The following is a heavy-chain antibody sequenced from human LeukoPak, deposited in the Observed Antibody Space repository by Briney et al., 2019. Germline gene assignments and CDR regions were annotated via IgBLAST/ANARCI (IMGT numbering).Heavy chain of an antibody. CDR3: ARAAAGDSDY. CDR1: GGSFSGYY. Sequence: SETLSLTCAVYGGSFSGYYWSWIRQPQGKGLEWIGEINHSGSTNYNPSLKSRVTISVDTSKNQFSLKLSSVTAADTAVYHCARAAAGDSDYWGQGTLVTVSS. V-gene: IGHV4-34*01. J-gene: IGHJ4*02. CDR2: INHSGST. D-gene: IGHD7-27*01.